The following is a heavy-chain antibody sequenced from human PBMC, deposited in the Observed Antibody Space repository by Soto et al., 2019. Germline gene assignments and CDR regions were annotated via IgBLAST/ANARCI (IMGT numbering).Heavy chain of an antibody. CDR2: IIPIFGTA. Sequence: ASVKVSCKASGGTFSSYAISWVRQAPGQGLEWMGGIIPIFGTANYAQKFQGRVTITADESTSTAYMELSSLRSEDTAVYYCARVSDYVWGSYRSSDGMDVWGQGTTVTVSS. CDR1: GGTFSSYA. D-gene: IGHD3-16*02. J-gene: IGHJ6*02. CDR3: ARVSDYVWGSYRSSDGMDV. V-gene: IGHV1-69*13.